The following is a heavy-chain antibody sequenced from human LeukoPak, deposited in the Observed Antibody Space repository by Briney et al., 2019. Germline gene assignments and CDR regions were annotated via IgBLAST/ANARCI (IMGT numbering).Heavy chain of an antibody. D-gene: IGHD6-19*01. CDR2: TYYRSKWFN. Sequence: SQTLSLTCAISGDSVSSNSAAWNWIRQSPSRGLEWLGRTYYRSKWFNDYAGSVKSRMIISPDTSKNQFSLQLNSVTPEDTAVYYCARDRDGSGWYGTNYDSWGQGTLVTVSS. CDR1: GDSVSSNSAA. CDR3: ARDRDGSGWYGTNYDS. V-gene: IGHV6-1*01. J-gene: IGHJ4*02.